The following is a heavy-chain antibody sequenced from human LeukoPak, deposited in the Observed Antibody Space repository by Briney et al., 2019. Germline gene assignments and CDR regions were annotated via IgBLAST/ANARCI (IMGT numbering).Heavy chain of an antibody. D-gene: IGHD3-22*01. CDR2: INTDGRST. V-gene: IGHV3-74*01. CDR1: GFTLSSYW. Sequence: GGSLRLSCAASGFTLSSYWMHWVRHAPGKGLVWVSRINTDGRSTSYAHSVKGRFTISRDSAKNTLYLQMNSLRAEDTTVYYCARDTYDISGYYYGPFDYWGQGTLVTVSS. CDR3: ARDTYDISGYYYGPFDY. J-gene: IGHJ4*02.